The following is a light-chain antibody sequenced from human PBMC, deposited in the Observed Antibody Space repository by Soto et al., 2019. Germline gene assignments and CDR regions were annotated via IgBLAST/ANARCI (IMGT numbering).Light chain of an antibody. J-gene: IGLJ2*01. CDR3: QSYDSSLSGSVV. CDR2: GNS. Sequence: QCVLTQPPSVSGSPGQRVTISCTGSSSNIGAGYDVHWYQRLPGTAPKLLIYGNSNRPSGVPDRFSGSKSGTSASLAITGLQAEDEADYYCQSYDSSLSGSVVFGGGSKRTVL. CDR1: SSNIGAGYD. V-gene: IGLV1-40*01.